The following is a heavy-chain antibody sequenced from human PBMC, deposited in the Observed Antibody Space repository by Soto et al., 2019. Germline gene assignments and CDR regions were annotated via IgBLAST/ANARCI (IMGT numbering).Heavy chain of an antibody. J-gene: IGHJ4*02. V-gene: IGHV1-3*01. CDR1: GYTFTNYA. CDR3: ARADLEYYDILTAYYDY. D-gene: IGHD3-9*01. CDR2: INAGNGNT. Sequence: GASVKVSCKASGYTFTNYAIHWVRQAPGQRLEWMGSINAGNGNTKYSQKFQGRVTITRDTSASTAYMELSSLRSEDTAVYYCARADLEYYDILTAYYDYWGQGTLVTVSS.